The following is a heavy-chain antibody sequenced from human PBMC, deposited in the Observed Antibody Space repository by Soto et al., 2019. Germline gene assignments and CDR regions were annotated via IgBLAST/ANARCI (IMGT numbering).Heavy chain of an antibody. CDR1: GFTFSSYG. CDR3: TRGDWYGDY. CDR2: ISSRGDTI. V-gene: IGHV3-48*04. D-gene: IGHD3-9*01. Sequence: PGGSLRLSCAASGFTFSSYGMNWVRQVPGKGLEWVSYISSRGDTIYYTDSVRGRFTVSRDNAKNSLYLQMDRLRAEDTAVYYCTRGDWYGDYWGQGTLVTVSS. J-gene: IGHJ4*02.